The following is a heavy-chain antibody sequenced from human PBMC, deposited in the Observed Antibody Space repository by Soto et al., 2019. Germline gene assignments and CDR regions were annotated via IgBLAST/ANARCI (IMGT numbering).Heavy chain of an antibody. V-gene: IGHV4-59*01. J-gene: IGHJ4*02. CDR2: IYYSGST. D-gene: IGHD3-3*01. CDR1: GGSISSYY. Sequence: SETLSLTCTVSGGSISSYYWGWIRQPPGKGLEWIGYIYYSGSTNYNPSLKSRVTISVDTSKNQFSLKLSSVTAADTAVYYCARGYLGDLLYYDFWSGYDYWGQGTLVTVSS. CDR3: ARGYLGDLLYYDFWSGYDY.